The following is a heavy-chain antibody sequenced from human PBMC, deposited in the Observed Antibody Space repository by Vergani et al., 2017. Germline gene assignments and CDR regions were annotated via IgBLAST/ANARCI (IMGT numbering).Heavy chain of an antibody. D-gene: IGHD7-27*01. Sequence: QVQLQQWGAGLLKPSETLSLTCAVYGGSFSGYYWSWIRQPPGKGLEWIGEINHSGSTNYNPSLKSRVTISVDTSKNQFSLKLSSVTAADTAVYYCARDRTGDPNYYYYGMDVWGQGTTVTVSS. J-gene: IGHJ6*02. V-gene: IGHV4-34*01. CDR2: INHSGST. CDR3: ARDRTGDPNYYYYGMDV. CDR1: GGSFSGYY.